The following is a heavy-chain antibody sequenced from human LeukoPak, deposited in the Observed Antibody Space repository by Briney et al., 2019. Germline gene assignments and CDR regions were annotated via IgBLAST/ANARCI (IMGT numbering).Heavy chain of an antibody. Sequence: SETLSLTCTVSGGSISSSNYYWAWIRQPPGQGLEWIGSIYYRGNAYYNPSLKSRVTISVDTSKNQFSLRLSSMTAADAAVYYCARRSGSYSEFDYWGQGTLVTVSS. J-gene: IGHJ4*02. CDR3: ARRSGSYSEFDY. CDR2: IYYRGNA. V-gene: IGHV4-39*07. D-gene: IGHD1-26*01. CDR1: GGSISSSNYY.